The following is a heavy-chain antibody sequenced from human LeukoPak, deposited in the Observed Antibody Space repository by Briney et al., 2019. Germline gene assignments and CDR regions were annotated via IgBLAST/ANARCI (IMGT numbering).Heavy chain of an antibody. J-gene: IGHJ6*03. D-gene: IGHD4-17*01. V-gene: IGHV4-59*01. CDR3: ARAATTVTNLPRPVYYYMDV. CDR1: GGSISSYY. Sequence: SETLSLTCTVSGGSISSYYWSWIRQPPGKGLEWIGYIYYSGSTNYNPSLKSRVTISVDTSKNQFSLKLSSVTAADTAVYYCARAATTVTNLPRPVYYYMDVWGKGTTVTVSS. CDR2: IYYSGST.